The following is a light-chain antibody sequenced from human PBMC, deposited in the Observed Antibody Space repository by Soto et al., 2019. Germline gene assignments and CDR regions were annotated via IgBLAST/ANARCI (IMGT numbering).Light chain of an antibody. CDR3: QHYNKSPLS. V-gene: IGKV3-15*01. J-gene: IGKJ4*01. CDR1: QSVSSS. Sequence: EIVMTQSPATLSVSPGERATLYCWASQSVSSSLAWYQQTPGQAPRLLISGASTRATGIPARFSGSWSGTVCTFTVSSLQAEDLAVYFCQHYNKSPLSFGGGTKVEI. CDR2: GAS.